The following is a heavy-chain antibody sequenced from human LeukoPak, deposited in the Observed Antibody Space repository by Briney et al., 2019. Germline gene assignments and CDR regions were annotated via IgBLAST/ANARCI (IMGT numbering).Heavy chain of an antibody. V-gene: IGHV4-4*07. CDR1: GASITSYY. CDR2: ISTSGTA. J-gene: IGHJ6*02. Sequence: SETMSLTCTVYGASITSYYWRWIRQPDGKGLEWIGRISTSGTANYNPSLKSRATMSVDTSKNQFSLKLSSVTAADTAVYYCARVNYYGSGSSYGMDVWGQGTTVTVSS. CDR3: ARVNYYGSGSSYGMDV. D-gene: IGHD3-10*01.